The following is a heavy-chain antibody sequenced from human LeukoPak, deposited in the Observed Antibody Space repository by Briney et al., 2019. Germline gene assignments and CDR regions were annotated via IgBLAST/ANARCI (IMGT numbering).Heavy chain of an antibody. CDR1: GGTFSSYA. Sequence: GASVKVSCKASGGTFSSYAISWVRQAPGQGLEWMGGIIPIFGTANYAQKFQGRVTITADESTSTAYMELSSLRSEDTAVYYCARGPEDYDFWSTDHWGQGTLVTVSS. CDR3: ARGPEDYDFWSTDH. D-gene: IGHD3-3*01. V-gene: IGHV1-69*13. J-gene: IGHJ4*02. CDR2: IIPIFGTA.